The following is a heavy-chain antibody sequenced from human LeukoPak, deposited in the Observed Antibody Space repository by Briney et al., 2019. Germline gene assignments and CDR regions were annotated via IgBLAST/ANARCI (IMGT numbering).Heavy chain of an antibody. CDR2: INPNSGDT. Sequence: ASVKVSCKASGYAFTGYYLHWVRQAPGQGLEWMGWINPNSGDTIYAQKFQGRVTMTRDTSISTAYMELSRLRSDDTAVYYCAREEGFCRSTSCSAPFDYWGQGTLVTVSS. D-gene: IGHD2-2*01. J-gene: IGHJ4*02. CDR1: GYAFTGYY. V-gene: IGHV1-2*02. CDR3: AREEGFCRSTSCSAPFDY.